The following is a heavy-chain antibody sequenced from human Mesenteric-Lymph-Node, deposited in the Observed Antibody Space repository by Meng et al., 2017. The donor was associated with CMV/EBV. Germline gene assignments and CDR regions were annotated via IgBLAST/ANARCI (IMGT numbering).Heavy chain of an antibody. Sequence: GGSLRLSCAASGFTFSDYYMNWVRQAPGKGLEWVSGINWNGGSTGYADSVKGRFTISRDNAKNSLYLQMNSLRAEDTALYYCARDVGSGWYYFDYWGQGTLVTVSS. D-gene: IGHD6-19*01. CDR3: ARDVGSGWYYFDY. J-gene: IGHJ4*02. CDR1: GFTFSDYY. CDR2: INWNGGST. V-gene: IGHV3-20*04.